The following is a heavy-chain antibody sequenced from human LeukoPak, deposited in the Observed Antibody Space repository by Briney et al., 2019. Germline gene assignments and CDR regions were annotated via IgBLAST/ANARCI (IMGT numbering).Heavy chain of an antibody. Sequence: ASVKVSCKASGYTFTGYYMHWVRQAPGQGLEWMGWINPNSGGTNYAQKFQGRVTMTRDTSISTAYMELSRLRSDDTAVYYCARGVYSSSNFLAPIDYWGQGTLVTVSS. J-gene: IGHJ4*02. CDR2: INPNSGGT. CDR3: ARGVYSSSNFLAPIDY. V-gene: IGHV1-2*02. D-gene: IGHD6-6*01. CDR1: GYTFTGYY.